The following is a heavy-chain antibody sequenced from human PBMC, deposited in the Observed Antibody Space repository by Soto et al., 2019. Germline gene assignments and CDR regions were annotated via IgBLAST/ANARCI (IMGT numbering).Heavy chain of an antibody. J-gene: IGHJ6*02. CDR3: ASVGATVPNHYYYYYGMDV. CDR1: GGTFSSYA. V-gene: IGHV1-69*13. Sequence: GASVKVSCKASGGTFSSYAISWVRRAPGQGLEWMGGIFPIFGTANYAQKFQGRVTITADESTSTAYMELSSLRSEDTAVYYCASVGATVPNHYYYYYGMDVWGQGTTVTVSS. CDR2: IFPIFGTA. D-gene: IGHD1-26*01.